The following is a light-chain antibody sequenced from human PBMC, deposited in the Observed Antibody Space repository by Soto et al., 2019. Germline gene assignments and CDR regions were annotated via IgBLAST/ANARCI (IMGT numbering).Light chain of an antibody. CDR2: DVS. CDR3: CSYAGSTRDV. Sequence: QSVLTQPRSVSGSLGQSVTISCTGTSSDVGTYNYVSWYQQHPGKAPKVMIYDVSERPSGVPDRFSGSKSGNTASLTISGLQAEDEADYYCCSYAGSTRDVVGTGTKLTLL. J-gene: IGLJ1*01. V-gene: IGLV2-11*01. CDR1: SSDVGTYNY.